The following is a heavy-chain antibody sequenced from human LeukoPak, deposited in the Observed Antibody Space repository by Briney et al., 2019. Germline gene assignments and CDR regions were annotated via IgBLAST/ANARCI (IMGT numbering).Heavy chain of an antibody. Sequence: GGSLRLSCAASGFTFSSYGMSWVRQAPGKGLEWVSAISGSGGSTYYADSVKGRFTISRDNSKNTLYLQMNSLRAEDTAVYYCAKDKGNWNNYFDYWGQGTLVTVSS. V-gene: IGHV3-23*01. CDR2: ISGSGGST. CDR3: AKDKGNWNNYFDY. CDR1: GFTFSSYG. D-gene: IGHD1/OR15-1a*01. J-gene: IGHJ4*02.